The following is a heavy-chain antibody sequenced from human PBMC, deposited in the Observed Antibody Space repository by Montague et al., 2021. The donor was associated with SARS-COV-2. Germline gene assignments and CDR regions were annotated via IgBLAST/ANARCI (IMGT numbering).Heavy chain of an antibody. V-gene: IGHV4-39*01. CDR2: ISYTGRT. Sequence: SKTLSLTCTVSGGSISSPDYYWGWIRQSPGKGLEWIGSISYTGRTYYNPSLRSRVSFSMDTSKNHFSLSLSSVTVADTAVYFCARQLPSYCATNKCYPYYSDGWGQGALVTVSS. D-gene: IGHD2-8*01. CDR1: GGSISSPDYY. CDR3: ARQLPSYCATNKCYPYYSDG. J-gene: IGHJ4*02.